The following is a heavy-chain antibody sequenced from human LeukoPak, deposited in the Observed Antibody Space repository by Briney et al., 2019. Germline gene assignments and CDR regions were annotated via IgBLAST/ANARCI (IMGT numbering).Heavy chain of an antibody. Sequence: PGGSLRLSCAASGFTVSSNYMSWVRQAPGKGLEWVSVLYSGGSTYYADSVKGRFTISRDNSRNTLYLQMNSLRAEDTAVYYCARWGEVSGWDLGYGMDVWGQGTTVTVSS. D-gene: IGHD6-19*01. CDR1: GFTVSSNY. J-gene: IGHJ6*02. CDR3: ARWGEVSGWDLGYGMDV. CDR2: LYSGGST. V-gene: IGHV3-66*01.